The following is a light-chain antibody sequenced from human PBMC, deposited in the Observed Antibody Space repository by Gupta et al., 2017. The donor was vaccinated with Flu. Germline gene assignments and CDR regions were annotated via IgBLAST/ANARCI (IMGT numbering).Light chain of an antibody. Sequence: LQITPVSFFLVAIVGDRVTITCRASQGIRNDLGWYQQKPGKAPKLLIYAASSLQSGVPSRFSGSGSGTDFTLTISSLQPEDFATYYCLQDYNYPFTFGPGTKVDIK. J-gene: IGKJ3*01. CDR1: QGIRND. CDR2: AAS. V-gene: IGKV1-6*01. CDR3: LQDYNYPFT.